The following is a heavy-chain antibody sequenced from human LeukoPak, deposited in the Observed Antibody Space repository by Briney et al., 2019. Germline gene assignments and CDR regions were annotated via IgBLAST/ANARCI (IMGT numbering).Heavy chain of an antibody. V-gene: IGHV3-30*18. D-gene: IGHD3-9*01. Sequence: GGSLRLSCAASGFTFSSYGMHWVRQAPGKGLEWVAVISYDGSNKYYADSVKGRFTISRDNSKNTLYLQMNSLRAGDTAVYYCAKSSTYYDILTGYPTAEPYYFDYWGQGTLVTVSS. J-gene: IGHJ4*02. CDR1: GFTFSSYG. CDR2: ISYDGSNK. CDR3: AKSSTYYDILTGYPTAEPYYFDY.